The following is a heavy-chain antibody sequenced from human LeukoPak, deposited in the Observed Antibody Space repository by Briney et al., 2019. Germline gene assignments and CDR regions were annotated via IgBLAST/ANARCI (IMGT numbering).Heavy chain of an antibody. D-gene: IGHD3-10*01. CDR1: GHTFTSYD. J-gene: IGHJ4*02. V-gene: IGHV1-8*01. CDR3: ARVGFRGDPNDY. Sequence: ASVKVSCKASGHTFTSYDINWVRQATGQGLEWMGWMNPNSGNTGYAQKFQGRVTMTRNTSISTAYMELSSLRSEDTAVYYCARVGFRGDPNDYWGLGTLVTVSS. CDR2: MNPNSGNT.